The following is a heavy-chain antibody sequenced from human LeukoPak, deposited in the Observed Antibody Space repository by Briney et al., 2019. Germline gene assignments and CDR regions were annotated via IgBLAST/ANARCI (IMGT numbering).Heavy chain of an antibody. V-gene: IGHV4-38-2*02. CDR3: ARHGTRYYYYYMDV. CDR1: GYSISSGYY. D-gene: IGHD1-26*01. J-gene: IGHJ6*03. CDR2: IYHSGST. Sequence: SETLSLTCTVSGYSISSGYYWGWIRQPPGKGLEWIGSIYHSGSTYYNPSLKSRVTISVDTSKNQFSLKLSPVTAADTAVYYCARHGTRYYYYYMDVWGKGTTVTISS.